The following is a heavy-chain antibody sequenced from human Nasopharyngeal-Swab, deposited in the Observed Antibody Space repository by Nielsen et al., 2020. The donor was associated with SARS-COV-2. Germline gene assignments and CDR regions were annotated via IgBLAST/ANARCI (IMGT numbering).Heavy chain of an antibody. CDR3: ARARPGLWEPAPYGMDV. Sequence: RQAPGKGLEWFGSIYYSGSTYYNPSLKSRVTISVDTSKNQFSLKLSSVTAADTAVYYCARARPGLWEPAPYGMDVWGQGTTVTVSS. CDR2: IYYSGST. J-gene: IGHJ6*02. V-gene: IGHV4-39*07. D-gene: IGHD4/OR15-4a*01.